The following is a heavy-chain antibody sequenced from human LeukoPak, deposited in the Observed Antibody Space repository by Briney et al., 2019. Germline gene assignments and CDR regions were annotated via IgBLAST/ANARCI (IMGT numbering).Heavy chain of an antibody. CDR3: AKDLMYYYGSGSLWPDY. V-gene: IGHV3-30*18. Sequence: AGGSLRLSCAASGFTFSSYGMHWVRQAPGKGLEWVAVISYDGSNKYYADSVKGRFTISRDNSKNTLYLQMNSLRAEDTAVYYCAKDLMYYYGSGSLWPDYWGQGTLATVSS. CDR1: GFTFSSYG. J-gene: IGHJ4*02. D-gene: IGHD3-10*01. CDR2: ISYDGSNK.